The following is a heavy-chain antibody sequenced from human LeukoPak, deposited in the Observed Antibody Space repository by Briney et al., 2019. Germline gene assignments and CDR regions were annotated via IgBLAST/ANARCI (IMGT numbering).Heavy chain of an antibody. V-gene: IGHV1-18*01. CDR1: GYTFTDYG. CDR2: ISVSSGTT. Sequence: ASVTVSFTSSGYTFTDYGVTWVRQAPGQGLGWMGWISVSSGTTTYAEGFPGRLTISTDSSTGTAYMEIRSLRPDDTAVYFCTRDVSRGYMDLWGQGSLVTVAS. D-gene: IGHD6-25*01. J-gene: IGHJ4*02. CDR3: TRDVSRGYMDL.